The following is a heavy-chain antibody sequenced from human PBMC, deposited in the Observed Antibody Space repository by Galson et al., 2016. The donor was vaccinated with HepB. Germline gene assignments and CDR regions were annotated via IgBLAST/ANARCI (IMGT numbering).Heavy chain of an antibody. CDR2: INPNNGDT. CDR3: ARDLKYSFESSGRSAF. J-gene: IGHJ4*02. CDR1: GYTFTNYG. V-gene: IGHV1-18*01. D-gene: IGHD3-22*01. Sequence: SVKVSCKASGYTFTNYGISWVRQAPGQGLEWMAWINPNNGDTKYAQEVQGRGTLTTDTSTSTVYMDLRSLRPDDTAVYYCARDLKYSFESSGRSAFWGQGTLVTVSS.